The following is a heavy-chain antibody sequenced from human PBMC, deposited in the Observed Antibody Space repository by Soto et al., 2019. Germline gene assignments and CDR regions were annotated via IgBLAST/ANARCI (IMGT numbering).Heavy chain of an antibody. D-gene: IGHD3-22*01. V-gene: IGHV3-48*01. Sequence: GGSLRLSCAASGFTFSSYSMNWVRQAPGKGLEWVSYISSSRSNKYYADSVKGRFTISRDNSKNTLYLQMNSLRAEDTAVYYCARDIGPYDSSGYLDYYYYGMDVWGQGTTVTVSS. J-gene: IGHJ6*02. CDR1: GFTFSSYS. CDR3: ARDIGPYDSSGYLDYYYYGMDV. CDR2: ISSSRSNK.